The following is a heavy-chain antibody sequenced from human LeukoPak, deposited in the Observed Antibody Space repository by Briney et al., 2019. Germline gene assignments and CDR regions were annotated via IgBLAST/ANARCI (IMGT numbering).Heavy chain of an antibody. CDR3: ATYPRGDNYYYYYMDV. V-gene: IGHV4-59*01. D-gene: IGHD2-21*02. J-gene: IGHJ6*03. CDR1: GGSISSYY. CDR2: IYYSGST. Sequence: SETLSLTCTVSGGSISSYYWSWIRQPPGKGLEWIGYIYYSGSTNDNPSLKSRVTISVDTSKNQFSLKLSSVTAADTAVYFCATYPRGDNYYYYYMDVWGKGTTVTISS.